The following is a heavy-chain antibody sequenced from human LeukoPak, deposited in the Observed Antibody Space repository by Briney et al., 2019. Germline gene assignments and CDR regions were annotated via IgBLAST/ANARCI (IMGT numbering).Heavy chain of an antibody. J-gene: IGHJ6*03. CDR3: ARAPTGYLNYYYYMDV. CDR2: IYYSGST. V-gene: IGHV4-59*01. Sequence: SETLSLTCTVSGGSISSYYWSWIRQPPGKGLEWIGYIYYSGSTNYNPSLKSRVTISVDTSKNQFSLKLSSVTAADTAVYYCARAPTGYLNYYYYMDVWGKGTTVTVSS. CDR1: GGSISSYY. D-gene: IGHD3-9*01.